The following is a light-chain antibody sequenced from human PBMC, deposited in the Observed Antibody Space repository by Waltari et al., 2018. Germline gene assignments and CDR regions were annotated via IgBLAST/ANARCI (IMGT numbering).Light chain of an antibody. V-gene: IGLV3-1*01. CDR3: QVWDGITSTGV. J-gene: IGLJ3*02. CDR2: HDT. CDR1: KLGDKY. Sequence: SYELTQPPSVSVSSGQTAIITCSGDKLGDKYVCWYQQKPGQSPVLIIFHDTMRPSGIPERFSGSNSGNTATLTISGTQTLDEADYYCQVWDGITSTGVFGGGTRLTVL.